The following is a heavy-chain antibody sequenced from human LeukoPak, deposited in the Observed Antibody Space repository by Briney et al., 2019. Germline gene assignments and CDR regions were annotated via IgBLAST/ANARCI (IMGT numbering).Heavy chain of an antibody. D-gene: IGHD3-3*01. CDR3: ARDLGLFWSSSRLFDY. CDR2: ISAYNGNT. Sequence: VASVKVSCKASGYTFTSYGISWVRQAPGQGLEWMGWISAYNGNTNYAQKLQGRATMTTDTSTSTAYMELRSLRSDDTAVYYCARDLGLFWSSSRLFDYWGQRTLVTVSS. J-gene: IGHJ4*02. V-gene: IGHV1-18*01. CDR1: GYTFTSYG.